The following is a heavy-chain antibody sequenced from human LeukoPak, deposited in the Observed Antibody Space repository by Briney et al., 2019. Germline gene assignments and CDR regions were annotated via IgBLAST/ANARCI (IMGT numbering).Heavy chain of an antibody. CDR3: ASSLAYCGGDCYSGAFDI. D-gene: IGHD2-21*02. CDR2: IIPIFGTA. J-gene: IGHJ3*02. CDR1: GGTFSSYA. Sequence: SVKVSCKASGGTFSSYAISWVRQAPGQGLEWMGGIIPIFGTANYAQKFQGRVTITADKSTSTAYMELSSLRSEDTAVYYCASSLAYCGGDCYSGAFDIWGQGTMVTVSS. V-gene: IGHV1-69*06.